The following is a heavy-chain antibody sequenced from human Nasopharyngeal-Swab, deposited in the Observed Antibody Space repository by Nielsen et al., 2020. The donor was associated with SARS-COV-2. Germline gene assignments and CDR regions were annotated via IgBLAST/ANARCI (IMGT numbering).Heavy chain of an antibody. CDR1: GFTFSSYA. CDR2: ISYDGSNK. D-gene: IGHD2-15*01. CDR3: ARAGYCSGGSCWGYFDY. J-gene: IGHJ4*02. V-gene: IGHV3-30*04. Sequence: GGSLRLSCAASGFTFSSYAMHWVRQAPGKGLEWVAVISYDGSNKYYADSVKGRFTIPRDNSKNTLYLQMNSLRAEDTAVYYCARAGYCSGGSCWGYFDYWGQGTLVTVSS.